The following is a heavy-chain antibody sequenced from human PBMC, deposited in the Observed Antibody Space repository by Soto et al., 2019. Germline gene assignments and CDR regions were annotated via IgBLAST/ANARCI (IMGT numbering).Heavy chain of an antibody. CDR1: GESVGRGTNY. J-gene: IGHJ6*02. Sequence: QVQLQESGPGLMKPSGTLSLICSVSGESVGRGTNYWSWDRQAPGRGLEWIGYIFDAATAIYNPSFESRVSISLDAAKNQVSLKLTSVTAADTAIYYCARDRRGRADGFIYYYGMEVWGQGTSVTVSS. CDR3: ARDRRGRADGFIYYYGMEV. V-gene: IGHV4-61*01. D-gene: IGHD6-13*01. CDR2: IFDAATA.